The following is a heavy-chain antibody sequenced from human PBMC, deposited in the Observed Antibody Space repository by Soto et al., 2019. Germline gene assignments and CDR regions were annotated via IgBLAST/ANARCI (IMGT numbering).Heavy chain of an antibody. D-gene: IGHD3-10*01. J-gene: IGHJ5*02. V-gene: IGHV4-39*01. Sequence: PSETLSLTCTVSNGSIISAIYYWGWIRQPPGKGLEWIGSIYHSGSTYYNPSLQGRVTISVDTSKNQFSLKLSSVTAADTAVYLCAGRSSLASVQVYFGEISNYNWFDPWGQGTLVTVSS. CDR2: IYHSGST. CDR3: AGRSSLASVQVYFGEISNYNWFDP. CDR1: NGSIISAIYY.